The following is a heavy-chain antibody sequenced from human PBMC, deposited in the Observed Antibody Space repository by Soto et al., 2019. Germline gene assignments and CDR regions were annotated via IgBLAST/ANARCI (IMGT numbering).Heavy chain of an antibody. J-gene: IGHJ6*02. CDR3: AAYSSSYGMDV. V-gene: IGHV3-48*03. CDR1: GFTSSSYE. Sequence: GGSLRLACAASGFTSSSYEMNWVRQAPGKGLEWVSYISSSGSTTYYADSVKGRFTISRDNAKNSLYLQMNSLRAEGTAVYYCAAYSSSYGMDVWGQGTTVTVSS. D-gene: IGHD6-6*01. CDR2: ISSSGSTT.